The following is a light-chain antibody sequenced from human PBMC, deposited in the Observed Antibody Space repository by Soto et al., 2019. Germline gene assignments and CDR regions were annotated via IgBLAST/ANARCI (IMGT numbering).Light chain of an antibody. CDR3: QQSSNWPPIN. Sequence: EVVLTPSPGTLSFSRVERATLSCMASQSVSSYLAWYQQKPGQAPRLLIYDASNRATGIPARFSGSGSGTDFTLTIRSLEPEDFAVYYCQQSSNWPPINCGQGTRLEIK. CDR1: QSVSSY. V-gene: IGKV3-11*01. CDR2: DAS. J-gene: IGKJ5*01.